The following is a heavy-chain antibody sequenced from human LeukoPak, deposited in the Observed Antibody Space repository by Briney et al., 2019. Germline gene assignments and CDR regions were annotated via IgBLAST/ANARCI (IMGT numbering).Heavy chain of an antibody. V-gene: IGHV1-18*04. CDR1: GYTFTSYG. Sequence: ASVKVSCMASGYTFTSYGISWVRQAPGQGLEWMGWISAYNGDTNYAQKLQGRVTMTTDTSTSTAYMKLRSLRSDDTAVYYCARAAYYDILIGEDWFDPWGQGTLVTVSS. J-gene: IGHJ5*02. D-gene: IGHD3-9*01. CDR3: ARAAYYDILIGEDWFDP. CDR2: ISAYNGDT.